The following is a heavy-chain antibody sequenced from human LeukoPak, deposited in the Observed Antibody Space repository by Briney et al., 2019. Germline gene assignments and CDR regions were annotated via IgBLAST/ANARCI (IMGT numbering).Heavy chain of an antibody. CDR3: ARASRRYDSGAPDI. CDR1: GGSISSYY. V-gene: IGHV4-4*07. Sequence: SETLSLTCTVSGGSISSYYWSWIRQPAGKGLEWIGRIYTSGSTNYNPSLKSRVTMSVDTSKNQFSLKLSSVTAADTAVYYCARASRRYDSGAPDIWGQGTMVTVSS. CDR2: IYTSGST. J-gene: IGHJ3*02. D-gene: IGHD5-12*01.